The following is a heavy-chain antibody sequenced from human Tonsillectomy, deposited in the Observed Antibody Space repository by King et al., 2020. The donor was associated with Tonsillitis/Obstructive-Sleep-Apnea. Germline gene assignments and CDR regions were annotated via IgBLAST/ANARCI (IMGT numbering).Heavy chain of an antibody. Sequence: VQLVESGGDLVQPGGSLRLSCAASGFTFSNYAMGWVRQAPGKGLEWVSSISIIGSPTYYADFVKGRFTISRDNSKNTLNLQMISLRAEETAFYYCAKGYRAGSPAYYFYYMDVWGKGTTVTVSS. J-gene: IGHJ6*03. V-gene: IGHV3-23*04. CDR2: ISIIGSPT. D-gene: IGHD3-16*02. CDR3: AKGYRAGSPAYYFYYMDV. CDR1: GFTFSNYA.